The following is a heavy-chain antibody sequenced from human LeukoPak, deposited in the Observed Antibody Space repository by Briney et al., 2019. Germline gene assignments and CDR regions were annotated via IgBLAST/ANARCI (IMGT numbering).Heavy chain of an antibody. Sequence: GGSLRLSCAASGFTFSSYGMHWVRQAPGKGLEWVAFIRYDGSNKYYADSVKGRFTISRDNSKNTLYLQMNSLRAEDTAVYYCAKAAAQYCSSTSCYPDAFDIWGQGTMVTVSS. D-gene: IGHD2-2*01. J-gene: IGHJ3*02. CDR2: IRYDGSNK. V-gene: IGHV3-30*02. CDR3: AKAAAQYCSSTSCYPDAFDI. CDR1: GFTFSSYG.